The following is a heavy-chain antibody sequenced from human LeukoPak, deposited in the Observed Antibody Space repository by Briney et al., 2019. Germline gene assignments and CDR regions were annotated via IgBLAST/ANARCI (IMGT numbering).Heavy chain of an antibody. Sequence: GGSLRLSCAASGFTVSSSYMSWVRQAPGKGLEWVSVIYSGGNTYYADSVKGRFTISRDNSVNTLYLQMNRLRTEDTAMYYCARAFVTAAGFFDTWGRGTLVTVSS. D-gene: IGHD6-13*01. V-gene: IGHV3-66*02. J-gene: IGHJ4*02. CDR2: IYSGGNT. CDR1: GFTVSSSY. CDR3: ARAFVTAAGFFDT.